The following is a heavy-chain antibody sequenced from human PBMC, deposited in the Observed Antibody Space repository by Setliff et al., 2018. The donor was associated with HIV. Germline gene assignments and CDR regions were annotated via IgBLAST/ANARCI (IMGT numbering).Heavy chain of an antibody. Sequence: PGESLKISCAASGFTFSIYSMNWVRQAPGKGLEWVSSISSSSRSKYYADSVKGRFTISRDNAKNSLYLQMNSLTAEDTAVYYCARDVSWRVRTYIDYWGQGALVTVSS. V-gene: IGHV3-21*01. J-gene: IGHJ4*02. CDR3: ARDVSWRVRTYIDY. CDR2: ISSSSRSK. CDR1: GFTFSIYS. D-gene: IGHD3-3*01.